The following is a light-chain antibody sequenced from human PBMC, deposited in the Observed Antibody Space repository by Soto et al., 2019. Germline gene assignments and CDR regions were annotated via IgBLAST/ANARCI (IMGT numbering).Light chain of an antibody. CDR3: QQCNKSTTEIT. V-gene: IGKV3-15*01. Sequence: TVLTQCPTTLSWSPGDRATXSCRXSQSVRTKLAWYQQKPRQAPSLLIYGASTIATGIPGSFTGSGSRAEFTITISSMRSENSGDFYCQQCNKSTTEITFGQGTRMEIK. CDR1: QSVRTK. J-gene: IGKJ5*01. CDR2: GAS.